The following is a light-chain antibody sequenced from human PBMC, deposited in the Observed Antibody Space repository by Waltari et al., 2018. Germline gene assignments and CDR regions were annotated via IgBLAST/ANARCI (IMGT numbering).Light chain of an antibody. CDR1: QSVGGT. J-gene: IGKJ1*01. CDR3: QHYVRLPAT. Sequence: EIVLTQSPGTLSLSPGERATLSCWASQSVGGTLAWYQQNTGKAPRRLIYGASSRATGIPDRFSGSGSGTEFSLTISRLEPEDFAVYYCQHYVRLPATFGQGTKVEIK. V-gene: IGKV3-20*01. CDR2: GAS.